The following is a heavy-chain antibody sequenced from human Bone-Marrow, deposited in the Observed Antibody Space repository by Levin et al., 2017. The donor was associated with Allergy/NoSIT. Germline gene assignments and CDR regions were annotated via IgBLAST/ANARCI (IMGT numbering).Heavy chain of an antibody. CDR3: AGRFRSGTYDNGFDL. J-gene: IGHJ5*02. Sequence: SETLSLTCTVSGGSINSDDYYWSWVRQSPGKGLEWIGYIHYSGSAYYNPSLRSRLSISIDTSKDQFSLKLISVTAADTAVYYCAGRFRSGTYDNGFDLWGPGSLVGVSS. V-gene: IGHV4-30-4*02. CDR1: GGSINSDDYY. D-gene: IGHD3-10*01. CDR2: IHYSGSA.